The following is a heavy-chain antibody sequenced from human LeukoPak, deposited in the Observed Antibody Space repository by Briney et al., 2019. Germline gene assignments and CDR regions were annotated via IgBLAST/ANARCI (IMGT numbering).Heavy chain of an antibody. D-gene: IGHD2-2*01. CDR3: AREAAYCSSTSCYFDY. Sequence: SETLSLTCTVSGGSISCSSYYWGWIRQPPGKGLEWIGSIYYSGSTYYNPSLKSRVTISVDTSKNQFSLKLSSVTAADTAVYYCAREAAYCSSTSCYFDYWGQGTLVTVSS. CDR1: GGSISCSSYY. J-gene: IGHJ4*02. V-gene: IGHV4-39*07. CDR2: IYYSGST.